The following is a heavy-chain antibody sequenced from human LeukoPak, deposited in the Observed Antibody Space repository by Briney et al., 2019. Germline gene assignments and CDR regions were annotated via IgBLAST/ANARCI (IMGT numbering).Heavy chain of an antibody. J-gene: IGHJ3*02. D-gene: IGHD5/OR15-5a*01. CDR3: AGHTLRTPGAFDI. CDR2: IYNTGTT. Sequence: PSETLSLTCTVSSGSISSYYWSWIRQPAGKGLEWIGRIYNTGTTNYNPSLKSRVTMSVDTSKNQFSLKLSSVTAADTAVYYCAGHTLRTPGAFDIWGQGTMVTVSS. CDR1: SGSISSYY. V-gene: IGHV4-4*07.